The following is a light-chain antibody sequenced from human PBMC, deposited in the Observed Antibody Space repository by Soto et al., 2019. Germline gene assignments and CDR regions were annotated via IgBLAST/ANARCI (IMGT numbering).Light chain of an antibody. V-gene: IGKV1-5*01. Sequence: DIQMTQSPSTLSAFVGDRVTITCRASQSIGRWLAWYQQTPGKAPKLLIYDASSLESGVPSRFSGSGSGTEFTLTISSLQPDDFATYYCQQYNTYSPERTFGQGTKV. J-gene: IGKJ1*01. CDR1: QSIGRW. CDR3: QQYNTYSPERT. CDR2: DAS.